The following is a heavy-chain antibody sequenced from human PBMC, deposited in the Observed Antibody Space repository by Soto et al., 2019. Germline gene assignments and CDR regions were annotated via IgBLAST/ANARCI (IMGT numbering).Heavy chain of an antibody. CDR1: GFTFSSYA. CDR3: ATGRGVNFYFGMDV. J-gene: IGHJ6*02. V-gene: IGHV3-23*01. CDR2: ISGSGGST. Sequence: GGSLRLSCAASGFTFSSYAMSWVRQAPGKGLEWVSAISGSGGSTYYADSVKGRFTISRDNSKNTLYLQMNGLRAEDTAVYYCATGRGVNFYFGMDVWGQGTTVTVSS. D-gene: IGHD3-10*01.